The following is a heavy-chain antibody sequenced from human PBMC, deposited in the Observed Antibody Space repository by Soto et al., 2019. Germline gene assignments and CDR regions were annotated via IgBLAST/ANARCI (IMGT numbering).Heavy chain of an antibody. J-gene: IGHJ5*02. V-gene: IGHV3-74*01. CDR3: VRGKDQYNTLTYSYYDL. CDR1: GFTCSRYW. D-gene: IGHD4-4*01. CDR2: INSDGSMT. Sequence: EVQLVESGGGLVQPGGSLRLSCAASGFTCSRYWMHWVRQAPGEGLMWVSRINSDGSMTSYADSVKGRFTISRDNAKNTVYLHMNSLRAEDTASYYYVRGKDQYNTLTYSYYDLWGQGTLVTVSS.